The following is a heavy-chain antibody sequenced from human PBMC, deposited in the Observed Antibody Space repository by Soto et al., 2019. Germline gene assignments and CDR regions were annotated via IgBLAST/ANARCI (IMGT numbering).Heavy chain of an antibody. CDR2: ISGSGSNT. J-gene: IGHJ4*02. V-gene: IGHV3-23*01. CDR3: ARDPSHSYYTLFYYFDY. D-gene: IGHD1-26*01. CDR1: GFTFSTYA. Sequence: EVHLLESGGGLVQPGGSLRLSCAASGFTFSTYAMSWVRQAPGKGLEWVSAISGSGSNTYYADSVKGRFTISRDDSKSTLYLQMNSLRAEDTAVYYCARDPSHSYYTLFYYFDYWGQGTLVTVSS.